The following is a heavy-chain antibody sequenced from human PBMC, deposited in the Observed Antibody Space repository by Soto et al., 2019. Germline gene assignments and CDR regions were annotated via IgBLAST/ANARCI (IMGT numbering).Heavy chain of an antibody. J-gene: IGHJ3*02. D-gene: IGHD1-26*01. V-gene: IGHV3-33*01. Sequence: QVQLVESGGGVVQPGRSLRLSCAASGFTFSSYGMHWVRQAPGKGLEWVAVIWYDGSNKYYADSVKGRFTISRDNSKNXXYLQMNSLRAEDTAVYYCARDGSGSYYVVRDAFDIWGQGTMVTVSS. CDR3: ARDGSGSYYVVRDAFDI. CDR1: GFTFSSYG. CDR2: IWYDGSNK.